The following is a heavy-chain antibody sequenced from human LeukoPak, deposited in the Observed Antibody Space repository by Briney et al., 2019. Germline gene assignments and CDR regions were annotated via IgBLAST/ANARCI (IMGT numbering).Heavy chain of an antibody. CDR3: AIPFTDFDY. V-gene: IGHV3-23*01. CDR2: ISSSDPGT. CDR1: GFPLSSYA. D-gene: IGHD2/OR15-2a*01. Sequence: GGSLRLSCAASGFPLSSYAMSWVRQASGKGLEWVSAISSSDPGTYYADSVRGRFTISRDNAKNSLYLQMNSLRAEDTAVYYCAIPFTDFDYWGQGTLVTVSS. J-gene: IGHJ4*02.